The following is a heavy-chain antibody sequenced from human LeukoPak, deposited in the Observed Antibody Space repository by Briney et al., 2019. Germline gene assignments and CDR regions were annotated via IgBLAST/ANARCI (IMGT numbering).Heavy chain of an antibody. CDR2: IYYSGST. CDR1: GGSISSYY. V-gene: IGHV4-59*01. Sequence: SETLSLTCTVSGGSISSYYWSWIRQPPGKGLEWIGYIYYSGSTNYNPSLKSRVTISVDTSKNQFSLKLSSVTAADTAVYYCASPYGGNSDYAFDIWGQGTMVTVSS. D-gene: IGHD4-23*01. CDR3: ASPYGGNSDYAFDI. J-gene: IGHJ3*02.